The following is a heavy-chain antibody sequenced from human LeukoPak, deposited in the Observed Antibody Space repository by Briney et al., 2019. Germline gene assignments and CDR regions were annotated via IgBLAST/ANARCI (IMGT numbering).Heavy chain of an antibody. J-gene: IGHJ5*02. V-gene: IGHV3-23*01. CDR2: ISGSGGST. CDR1: GIAFDKNA. D-gene: IGHD2-21*01. Sequence: GGSLRLSCAAFGIAFDKNAMSWVRQAPGKGLEWVSAISGSGGSTYYADSVKGRFTISRDNSKNTLYLQMNSLRAEDTAVYYCAKVGEEPLIRAWGQGTLVTVSS. CDR3: AKVGEEPLIRA.